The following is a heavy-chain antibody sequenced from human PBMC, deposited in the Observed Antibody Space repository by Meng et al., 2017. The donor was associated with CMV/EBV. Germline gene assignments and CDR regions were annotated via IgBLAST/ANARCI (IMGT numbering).Heavy chain of an antibody. J-gene: IGHJ6*02. CDR2: ISYDGSNK. CDR1: GFTFSSYA. D-gene: IGHD6-6*01. V-gene: IGHV3-30*04. Sequence: GESLKISCAASGFTFSSYAMHRVRQAPGKGLEWVAVISYDGSNKYYADFVKCRFTISRDNSKNTLYLQMNCLRAEDTAVYYCARDARSVPKNPIESMAARPPRDYYYGMDVWGQGTTVTVSS. CDR3: ARDARSVPKNPIESMAARPPRDYYYGMDV.